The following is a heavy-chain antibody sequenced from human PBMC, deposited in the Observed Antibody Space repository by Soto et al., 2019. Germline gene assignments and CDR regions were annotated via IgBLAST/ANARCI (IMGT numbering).Heavy chain of an antibody. CDR2: IHYSGST. CDR3: AGSGYFDRLISPAYNSFHHFNV. Sequence: QVQLRESGPGLLKPSETLSLTCTVSGDSIPTYYWSWIRQPPGKGLAWIGYIHYSGSTTYNPSLQSPVAMSVDSPTKQFSLRRSSVTPAHTALYYCAGSGYFDRLISPAYNSFHHFNVWGKGTTVTVSS. CDR1: GDSIPTYY. V-gene: IGHV4-59*01. J-gene: IGHJ6*04. D-gene: IGHD5-12*01.